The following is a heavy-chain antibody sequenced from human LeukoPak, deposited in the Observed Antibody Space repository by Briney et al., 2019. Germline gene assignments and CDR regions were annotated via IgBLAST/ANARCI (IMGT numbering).Heavy chain of an antibody. Sequence: GGSLRLSCAASGFTFSSFWMTWVRQAPGKGLEWVGRIKSKTDGGTTDYAAPVKGRFTITRDDSKNTLYLQMNILKTEDTAVYYCTTNDVLLWFGELFCFDYWGQGTLVTVSS. V-gene: IGHV3-15*01. D-gene: IGHD3-10*01. CDR1: GFTFSSFW. CDR3: TTNDVLLWFGELFCFDY. CDR2: IKSKTDGGTT. J-gene: IGHJ4*02.